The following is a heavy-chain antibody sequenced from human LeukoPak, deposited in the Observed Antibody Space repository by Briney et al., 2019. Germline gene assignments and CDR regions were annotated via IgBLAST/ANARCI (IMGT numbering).Heavy chain of an antibody. Sequence: SETLSLTCAVSGGSISSGGYSWSWIRQPPGKGLEWIGYIYHSGGTYYNPSLKSRVTISVDRSKNQFSLKLSSVTAADTAVYYCARGGWYLPYYFDYWGQGTLVTVSS. CDR2: IYHSGGT. V-gene: IGHV4-30-2*01. D-gene: IGHD4-23*01. J-gene: IGHJ4*02. CDR3: ARGGWYLPYYFDY. CDR1: GGSISSGGYS.